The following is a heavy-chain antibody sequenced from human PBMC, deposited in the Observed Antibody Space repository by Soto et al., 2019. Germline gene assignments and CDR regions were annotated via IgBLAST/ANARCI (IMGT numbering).Heavy chain of an antibody. J-gene: IGHJ5*02. Sequence: QVQLQESGPGLVKPLQTLSLTCTVSCGSISSDGYYWTWIRQHPGKGLEWIGYMSYSGSTYYNPSLNGRVTIPVATSKHRFSLKLRSVSVADTVVYYWAIEPFPWGLETLVTVSS. CDR3: AIEPFP. V-gene: IGHV4-31*03. CDR2: MSYSGST. CDR1: CGSISSDGYY.